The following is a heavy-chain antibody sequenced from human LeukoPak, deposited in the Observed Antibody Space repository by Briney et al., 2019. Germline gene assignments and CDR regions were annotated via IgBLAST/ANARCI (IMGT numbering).Heavy chain of an antibody. CDR3: ARDPGPSANYYYYGMDV. CDR1: GYTFTSYY. CDR2: INPSGGST. Sequence: GASVKVSCKASGYTFTSYYMHWVRQAPGQGLEWMGIINPSGGSTSYAQKFRGRVTMTRDTSTSTVYMELSSLRSGDTAVYYCARDPGPSANYYYYGMDVWGQGTTVTVSS. J-gene: IGHJ6*02. V-gene: IGHV1-46*01.